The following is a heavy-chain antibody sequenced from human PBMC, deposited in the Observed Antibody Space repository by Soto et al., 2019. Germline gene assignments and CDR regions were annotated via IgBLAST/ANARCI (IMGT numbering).Heavy chain of an antibody. CDR2: IWYDGSNK. V-gene: IGHV3-33*01. CDR3: ARGRISRDGYNYRYYYYGMDV. J-gene: IGHJ6*02. CDR1: GFTFSSYG. D-gene: IGHD5-12*01. Sequence: GGSLRLSCAASGFTFSSYGMHWVCQAPGKGLEWVAVIWYDGSNKYYADSVKGRFTISRDNSKNTLYLQMNSLRAEDTAVYYCARGRISRDGYNYRYYYYGMDVWGQGTTVTVSS.